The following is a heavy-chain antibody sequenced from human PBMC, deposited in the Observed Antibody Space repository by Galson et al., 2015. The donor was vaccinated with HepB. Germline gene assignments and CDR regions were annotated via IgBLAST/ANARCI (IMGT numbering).Heavy chain of an antibody. V-gene: IGHV3-21*01. J-gene: IGHJ6*04. Sequence: SLRLPCAASGFTFSSYSMNWVRQAPGKGLEWVSSISSSSSYIYYADSVKGRFTISRDNAKNSLYLQMNSLRAEDTAVYYCARDCSGGSCHLEVDVWGKGTTVTVSS. CDR2: ISSSSSYI. CDR1: GFTFSSYS. D-gene: IGHD2-15*01. CDR3: ARDCSGGSCHLEVDV.